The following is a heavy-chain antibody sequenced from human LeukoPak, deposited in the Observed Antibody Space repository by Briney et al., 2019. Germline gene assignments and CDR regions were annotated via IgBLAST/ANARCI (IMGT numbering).Heavy chain of an antibody. V-gene: IGHV3-23*01. CDR1: GFTFSSYA. CDR2: ISGSGGST. D-gene: IGHD2-15*01. CDR3: AKDRAGYCSGGSCYEWYFDY. J-gene: IGHJ4*02. Sequence: PGGSLRLSCAASGFTFSSYAMSWVRQAPGKGLEWVSAISGSGGSTYYADSVKGRFTISRDNSKNMLYLQMNSLRAEDTAVYYCAKDRAGYCSGGSCYEWYFDYWGQGTLVTVSS.